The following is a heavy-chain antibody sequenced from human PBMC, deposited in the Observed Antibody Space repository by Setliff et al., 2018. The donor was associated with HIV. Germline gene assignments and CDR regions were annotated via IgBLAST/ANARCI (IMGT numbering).Heavy chain of an antibody. D-gene: IGHD2-21*01. CDR1: GFSFSNAW. CDR3: TIGID. J-gene: IGHJ4*02. CDR2: GYTKTDGGTT. V-gene: IGHV3-15*07. Sequence: PGGSLRLSCAASGFSFSNAWMDWVRQAPGKGLEWVGRGYTKTDGGTTDYAAPVKGRFTISRDDSKNTLYLQVSSLKTEDTAVYYCTIGIDWGQGTLVTVSS.